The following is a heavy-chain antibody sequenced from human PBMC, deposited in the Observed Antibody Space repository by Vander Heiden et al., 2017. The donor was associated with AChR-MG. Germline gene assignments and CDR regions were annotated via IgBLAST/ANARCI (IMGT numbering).Heavy chain of an antibody. J-gene: IGHJ6*02. Sequence: QVQLVESGGGVVQPGRSLRLSCAASGFHFSSYARHVVRQAPGKGLEWVAVISYDGSNKYYADSVKGRFTIPRDNSKNTLYLQMNSLRAEDTAVYYCARDGGSGSYRRYYGMDVWGQGTTVTVSS. CDR2: ISYDGSNK. CDR3: ARDGGSGSYRRYYGMDV. D-gene: IGHD1-26*01. V-gene: IGHV3-30-3*01. CDR1: GFHFSSYA.